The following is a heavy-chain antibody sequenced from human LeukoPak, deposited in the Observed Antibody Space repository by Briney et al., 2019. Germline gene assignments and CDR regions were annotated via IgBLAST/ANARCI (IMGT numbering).Heavy chain of an antibody. CDR2: VSGSGGST. CDR1: GFPFSTYA. Sequence: GGSLRLSCEASGFPFSTYAMIGPPQPPGGGLEGFSTVSGSGGSTYYAGSVKGRFTISRDNSRNTLYLQMNSLRGEDTALYYCAKANTGLTHDFDNWGQGTLVTVSS. V-gene: IGHV3-23*01. J-gene: IGHJ4*02. D-gene: IGHD2-8*02. CDR3: AKANTGLTHDFDN.